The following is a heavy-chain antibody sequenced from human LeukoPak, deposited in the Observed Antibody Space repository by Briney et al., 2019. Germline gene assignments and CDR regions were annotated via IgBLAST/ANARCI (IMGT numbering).Heavy chain of an antibody. CDR3: ARDPGVVVTAWFDY. CDR1: GYTFTGYY. D-gene: IGHD2-21*02. V-gene: IGHV1-2*02. J-gene: IGHJ4*02. CDR2: INPNSGGT. Sequence: ASVKVSCKVSGYTFTGYYMHWVRQAPGQGLEWMGWINPNSGGTNYAQKFQGRVTMTRDTSISTAYMELSRLRSDDTAVYYCARDPGVVVTAWFDYWGQGTLVTVSS.